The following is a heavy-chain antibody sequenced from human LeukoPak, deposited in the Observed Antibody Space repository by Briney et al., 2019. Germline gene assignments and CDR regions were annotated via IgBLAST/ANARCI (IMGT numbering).Heavy chain of an antibody. CDR2: ISSSINYI. D-gene: IGHD1-14*01. Sequence: GGSLRLSCAASGFTFSSYTMSWVREAPGKGLEWVSSISSSINYIYHADSVKGRFTISRDDAQNSVYLQMNSLKDEDTAVYYCARSRTSSPYDKNLNFWVQATLVIVSS. CDR3: ARSRTSSPYDKNLNF. J-gene: IGHJ4*02. CDR1: GFTFSSYT. V-gene: IGHV3-21*01.